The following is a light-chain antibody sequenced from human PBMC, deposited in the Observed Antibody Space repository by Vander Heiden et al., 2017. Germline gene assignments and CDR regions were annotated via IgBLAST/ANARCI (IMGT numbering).Light chain of an antibody. CDR2: GNT. CDR3: QSYDSSLSGSWV. CDR1: RSNIGSGFD. J-gene: IGLJ3*02. V-gene: IGLV1-40*01. Sequence: QSVLTQPPSASGAPGQRVTISCAGSRSNIGSGFDVHWYQQLPGTAPKLLIYGNTNRPSGVPDRFSGSKSGTSASLAITELQTEDEADYYCQSYDSSLSGSWVFGGGTKLTVL.